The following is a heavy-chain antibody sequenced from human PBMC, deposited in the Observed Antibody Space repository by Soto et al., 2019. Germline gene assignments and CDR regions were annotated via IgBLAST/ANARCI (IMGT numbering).Heavy chain of an antibody. CDR3: ARAPTVTPSPVDY. Sequence: GGSLRLSCAASGFTFSSYAMSWVRQAPGKGLEWVSSISSSSSYIYYADSVKGRFTISRDNAKNSLYLQMNSLRAEDTAVYYCARAPTVTPSPVDYWGQGTLVTVSS. CDR1: GFTFSSYA. D-gene: IGHD4-17*01. J-gene: IGHJ4*02. CDR2: ISSSSSYI. V-gene: IGHV3-21*01.